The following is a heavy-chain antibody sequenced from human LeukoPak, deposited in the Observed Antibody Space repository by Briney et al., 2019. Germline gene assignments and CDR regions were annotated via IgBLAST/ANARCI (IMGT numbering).Heavy chain of an antibody. CDR1: GFTFSSYA. J-gene: IGHJ6*03. Sequence: GGSLRLSCAASGFTFSSYAMSWVRQAPGKGLEWVSAISGSGGSTYYADSVKGRFTISRDNSKNTLYLQMNSLRGEDTAVYYCAKSAWDVRRPVAAAGMTGYYYMDVWGKGTTVTVSS. CDR2: ISGSGGST. D-gene: IGHD6-13*01. CDR3: AKSAWDVRRPVAAAGMTGYYYMDV. V-gene: IGHV3-23*01.